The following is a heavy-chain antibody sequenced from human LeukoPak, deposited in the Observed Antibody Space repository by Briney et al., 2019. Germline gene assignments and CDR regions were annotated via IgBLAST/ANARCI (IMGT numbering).Heavy chain of an antibody. J-gene: IGHJ4*02. D-gene: IGHD4-23*01. CDR2: VNTTTGNP. V-gene: IGHV7-4-1*02. CDR3: VGAETSVGYFDY. CDR1: GYTFTSQA. Sequence: ASVKVSCKASGYTFTSQAINWVRQTPGQGLQWMGWVNTTTGNPTYAQGFTGRFVFSLDTSVSTAYLQISSLKAEDTAVYYCVGAETSVGYFDYWGQGTLVSVSS.